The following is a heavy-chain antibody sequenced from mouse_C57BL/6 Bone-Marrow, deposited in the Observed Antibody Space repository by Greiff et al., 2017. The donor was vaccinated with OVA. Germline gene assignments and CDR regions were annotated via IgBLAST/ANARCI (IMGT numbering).Heavy chain of an antibody. V-gene: IGHV1-82*01. Sequence: VQLQQPGPELVKPGASVKISCKASGYAFSSSWMNWVKQRPGKGLEWIGRIYPGDGDTNYNGKFKGKATLTADKSSSTAYMQLSSLTSEDSAVYFCARHADGYYASYFDYWGQGTTLTVSS. CDR1: GYAFSSSW. J-gene: IGHJ2*01. CDR3: ARHADGYYASYFDY. CDR2: IYPGDGDT. D-gene: IGHD2-3*01.